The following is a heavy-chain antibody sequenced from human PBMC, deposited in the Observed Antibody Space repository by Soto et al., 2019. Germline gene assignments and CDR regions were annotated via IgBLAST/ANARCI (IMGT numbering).Heavy chain of an antibody. CDR1: GYTFTGYY. CDR3: ARDGSNTPDISIAAAPPPGYYYGMDV. CDR2: INPNSGGT. J-gene: IGHJ6*01. D-gene: IGHD6-13*01. Sequence: QVQLVQSGAEVKKPGASVKVSCKASGYTFTGYYMHWVRQAPGQGLEWMGWINPNSGGTNYAQKFQGWVTMTRDTSSSTAYMELSRLISDDTDVYYRARDGSNTPDISIAAAPPPGYYYGMDVW. V-gene: IGHV1-2*04.